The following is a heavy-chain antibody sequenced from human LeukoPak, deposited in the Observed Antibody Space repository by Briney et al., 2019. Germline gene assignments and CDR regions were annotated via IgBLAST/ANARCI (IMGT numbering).Heavy chain of an antibody. V-gene: IGHV1-69*13. CDR3: ARERFSRGYSYGYYYYHGMDV. CDR2: IIPIFGTA. J-gene: IGHJ6*02. D-gene: IGHD5-18*01. Sequence: SVKVSCKASGGTFSSYAISWVRQAPGQGLEWMGGIIPIFGTANYAQKFQGRVTITADESTSTAYMELSSLRSEDTAVYYCARERFSRGYSYGYYYYHGMDVWGQGTTVTVSS. CDR1: GGTFSSYA.